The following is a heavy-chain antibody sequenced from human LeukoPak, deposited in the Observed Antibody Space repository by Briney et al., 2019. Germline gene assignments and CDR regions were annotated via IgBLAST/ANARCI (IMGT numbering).Heavy chain of an antibody. V-gene: IGHV4-59*01. Sequence: PSETLSLTCILSGGSISSYYWSWIRQPTGEGLEWIGYVYYSGSTNYNPSLKSRVTISVDTSKNQFYLKLISVTSADTAVYYCARSYSSGFFDYWGQGTLVTVSS. D-gene: IGHD6-25*01. J-gene: IGHJ4*02. CDR2: VYYSGST. CDR3: ARSYSSGFFDY. CDR1: GGSISSYY.